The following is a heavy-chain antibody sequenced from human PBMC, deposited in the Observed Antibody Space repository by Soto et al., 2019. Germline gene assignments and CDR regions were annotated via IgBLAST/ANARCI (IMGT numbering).Heavy chain of an antibody. CDR2: IYYSGST. V-gene: IGHV4-30-4*01. CDR1: GGSISSGDYY. J-gene: IGHJ6*02. CDR3: ARVGFGELLAHGMDV. D-gene: IGHD3-10*01. Sequence: QVQLQESGPGLVKPSQTLSLTCTVSGGSISSGDYYWSWIRQPPGKGLEWIGYIYYSGSTYYNPSLKSRVTISVDTSKNQFSLKLSSVTAADTAVYYCARVGFGELLAHGMDVGGQGTTVTVSS.